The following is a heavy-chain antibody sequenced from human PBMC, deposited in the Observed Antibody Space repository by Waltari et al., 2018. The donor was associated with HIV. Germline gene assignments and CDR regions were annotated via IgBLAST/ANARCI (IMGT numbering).Heavy chain of an antibody. D-gene: IGHD5-18*01. CDR1: GGSISSGRYY. J-gene: IGHJ4*02. Sequence: QVQLQESGPGLVKPSQTLSLTCTVSGGSISSGRYYWSWIRQPAGKGLEWIGRIYTSGSTNYNPSLKSRVTISVDTSKNQFSLKLSSVTAADTAVYYCAREVGDTAMADYWGQGTLVTVSS. V-gene: IGHV4-61*02. CDR3: AREVGDTAMADY. CDR2: IYTSGST.